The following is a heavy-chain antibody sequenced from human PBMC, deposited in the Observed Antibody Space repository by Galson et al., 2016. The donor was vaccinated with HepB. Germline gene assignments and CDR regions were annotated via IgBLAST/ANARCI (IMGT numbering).Heavy chain of an antibody. V-gene: IGHV5-51*03. CDR1: GHSFTNYW. CDR2: IYPGDSDT. D-gene: IGHD2/OR15-2a*01. CDR3: ARFVPDYDTTLRAGEFDY. J-gene: IGHJ4*02. Sequence: QSGAEVKKPGESLTISCKGSGHSFTNYWIGWVRQMPGKGLEWMGIIYPGDSDTRYSPSFQGQVTISADKSISTAYLQWRSLKASDTAMYYFARFVPDYDTTLRAGEFDYWGQGTLVTVSS.